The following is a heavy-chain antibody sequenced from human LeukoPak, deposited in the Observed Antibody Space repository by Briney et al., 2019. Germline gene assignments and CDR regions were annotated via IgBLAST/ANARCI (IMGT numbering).Heavy chain of an antibody. CDR1: GGSISGWY. Sequence: HPSETLSLTCTVSGGSISGWYWSWIRQPPGKGLEWIGNIYGSGSTNYNPSLKSRVTISADTSKTQFSLKLTSVTAADTAVYYCARETSPMGYSGGLGFNYWGQGTLVTVAS. CDR2: IYGSGST. CDR3: ARETSPMGYSGGLGFNY. D-gene: IGHD5-12*01. V-gene: IGHV4-59*01. J-gene: IGHJ4*02.